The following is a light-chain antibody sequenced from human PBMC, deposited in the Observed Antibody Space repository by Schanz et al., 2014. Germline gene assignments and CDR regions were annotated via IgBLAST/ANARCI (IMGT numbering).Light chain of an antibody. CDR3: QQYGSSPAT. V-gene: IGKV3-11*01. Sequence: EIVLTQSPATLSLSPGERATLSCRASQSVSSYLAWYQQKPGQAPRLLIYDASNRATGIPARFSGSGSGTDFTLTISGLEPEDFAVYYCQQYGSSPATFGQGTKLEIK. CDR1: QSVSSY. CDR2: DAS. J-gene: IGKJ2*01.